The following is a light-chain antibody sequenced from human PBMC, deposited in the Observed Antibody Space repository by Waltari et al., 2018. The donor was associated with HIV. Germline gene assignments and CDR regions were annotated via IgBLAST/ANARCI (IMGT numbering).Light chain of an antibody. J-gene: IGLJ2*01. V-gene: IGLV7-46*01. CDR2: DTS. CDR3: LLSYSGARGV. CDR1: TGPVTSGHY. Sequence: QAVVTQEPSLTVSPGGTVPLTCGSSTGPVTSGHYPYWFQQKPGQAPRTLICDTSNKHSWTPARFSGSLLGGKAALTLSGAQPEDEAEYYCLLSYSGARGVFGGGTKLTVL.